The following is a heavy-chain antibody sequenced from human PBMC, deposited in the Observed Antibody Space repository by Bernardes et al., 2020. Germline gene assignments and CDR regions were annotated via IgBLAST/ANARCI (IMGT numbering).Heavy chain of an antibody. CDR2: ISAYNGNT. D-gene: IGHD5-12*01. Sequence: ASVKVSCKASGYTFTSYGISWVRQAPGQGLEWMGWISAYNGNTNYAQKLQGRVTMTTDTSTSTAYMELRSLRSDDTAVYYCARDKGGGYDLNYYYYYGMDVWGQGTTVTVSS. CDR1: GYTFTSYG. CDR3: ARDKGGGYDLNYYYYYGMDV. V-gene: IGHV1-18*01. J-gene: IGHJ6*02.